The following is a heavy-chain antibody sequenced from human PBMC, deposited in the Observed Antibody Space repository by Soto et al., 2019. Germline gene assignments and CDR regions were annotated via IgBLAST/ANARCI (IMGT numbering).Heavy chain of an antibody. V-gene: IGHV4-59*03. J-gene: IGHJ4*02. CDR3: SLYCSTATCYRQWDS. CDR1: AGSITHYD. CDR2: IYYSGTT. Sequence: SENLSLTCSVSAGSITHYDWRWIRQPPGKGLEWIGYIYYSGTTNYNPSLKSRVTISVDTSKNQFSLKLTSVTAADTAVYYCSLYCSTATCYRQWDSRGQGPLVTVSP. D-gene: IGHD2-2*01.